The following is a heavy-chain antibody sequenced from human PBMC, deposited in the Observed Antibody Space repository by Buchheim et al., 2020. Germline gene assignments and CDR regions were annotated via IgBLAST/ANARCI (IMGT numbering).Heavy chain of an antibody. J-gene: IGHJ6*02. CDR3: ARDLPCGYSGYDSFYYYYGMDV. CDR1: GFTFSDYY. D-gene: IGHD5-12*01. V-gene: IGHV3-11*01. CDR2: ISSSGSTV. Sequence: QVQLVESGGGLVKPGGSLRLSCAASGFTFSDYYMSWLRQAPGKGLEWLSYISSSGSTVYYADSVKGRFTISRDNAKNSLYLQMNSLRAEDTAVYYCARDLPCGYSGYDSFYYYYGMDVWGQGTT.